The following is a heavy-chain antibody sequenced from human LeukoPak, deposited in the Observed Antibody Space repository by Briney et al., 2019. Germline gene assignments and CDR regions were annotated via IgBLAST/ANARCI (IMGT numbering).Heavy chain of an antibody. CDR1: GFTFSRYG. D-gene: IGHD2-15*01. V-gene: IGHV3-30*04. CDR2: ISYDGSNK. CDR3: ARGHVALDY. J-gene: IGHJ4*02. Sequence: GGSLRLSCAASGFTFSRYGMHWVRQAPGKGLEWVTAISYDGSNKYYADSVKGRFTISRDNSKNTLYVQMNSLRVEDTAVYYCARGHVALDYWGQGTLVTVSS.